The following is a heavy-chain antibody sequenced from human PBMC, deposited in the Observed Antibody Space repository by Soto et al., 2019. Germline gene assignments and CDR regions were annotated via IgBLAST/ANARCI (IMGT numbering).Heavy chain of an antibody. CDR3: ARHAVDYGSGSYPLDY. CDR1: GGSISSYY. Sequence: SETLSLTYTVSGGSISSYYWSWIRQPPGKGLEWIGYIYYSGSTNYNPSLKSRVTISVDTSKNQFSLKLSSVTAADTAVYYCARHAVDYGSGSYPLDYWGQGTLVTVSS. V-gene: IGHV4-59*08. CDR2: IYYSGST. D-gene: IGHD3-10*01. J-gene: IGHJ4*02.